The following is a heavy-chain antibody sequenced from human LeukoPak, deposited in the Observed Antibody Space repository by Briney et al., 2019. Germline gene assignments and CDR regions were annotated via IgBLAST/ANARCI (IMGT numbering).Heavy chain of an antibody. D-gene: IGHD3-16*01. CDR1: GYTSTSYA. V-gene: IGHV7-4-1*02. CDR2: INTNNGNP. CDR3: ARQLGAFSPHYYFYMDV. Sequence: GASVKVSCKASGYTSTSYALNWVRQAPGQGLEWMGWINTNNGNPTYAQAFPGRFVFSLDISVSTAYLQISNLKADDTAVYYCARQLGAFSPHYYFYMDVWGKGTTVAISS. J-gene: IGHJ6*03.